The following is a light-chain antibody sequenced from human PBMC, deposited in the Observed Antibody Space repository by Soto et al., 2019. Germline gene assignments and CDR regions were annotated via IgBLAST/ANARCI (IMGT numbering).Light chain of an antibody. J-gene: IGKJ2*01. CDR2: TAS. V-gene: IGKV1-39*01. Sequence: DIQVTQSPASLSASVGEKVSITCRASQSIGTYLNWYQQKSGTAPKLLIYTASKLQTGVPSRFGGSGSGTDFTLTISSLQPEDFATYYCLPTYSSPRSFGQGTKLDIK. CDR1: QSIGTY. CDR3: LPTYSSPRS.